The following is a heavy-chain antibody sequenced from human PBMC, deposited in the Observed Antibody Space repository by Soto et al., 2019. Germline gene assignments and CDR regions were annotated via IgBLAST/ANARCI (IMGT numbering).Heavy chain of an antibody. D-gene: IGHD6-19*01. CDR3: ARGSYYSGWV. V-gene: IGHV6-1*01. Sequence: PSQTLSLNCAISGASVSSTSTAWSWIRQSPSRVLEWLGSTYYRSNWYTDDAVSVKSRIPLGPDTSGNQFSLQLNSLTPQDTAVYYCARGSYYSGWVWGQGTRVTAPQ. J-gene: IGHJ4*02. CDR2: TYYRSNWYT. CDR1: GASVSSTSTA.